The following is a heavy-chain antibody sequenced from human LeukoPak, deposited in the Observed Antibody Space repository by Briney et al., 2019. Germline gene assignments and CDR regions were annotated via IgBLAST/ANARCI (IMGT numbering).Heavy chain of an antibody. CDR3: ARIYSSTHNWFDT. CDR1: GGSISSGSYY. J-gene: IGHJ5*02. V-gene: IGHV4-61*10. CDR2: IYYSGST. D-gene: IGHD6-19*01. Sequence: SETLSLTCTVSGGSISSGSYYWSWIRQPAGEGLEWIGYIYYSGSTNYNPSLKSRVTISVDTSKNQFSLKLSSVTAADTAVYYCARIYSSTHNWFDTWGQGIQVTVSS.